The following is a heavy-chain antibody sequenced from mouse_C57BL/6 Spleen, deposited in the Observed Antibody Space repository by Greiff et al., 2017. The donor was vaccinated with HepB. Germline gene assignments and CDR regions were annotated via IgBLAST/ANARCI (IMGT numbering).Heavy chain of an antibody. V-gene: IGHV1-55*01. CDR1: GYTFTSYW. D-gene: IGHD1-1*01. J-gene: IGHJ2*01. CDR2: IYPGSGST. Sequence: QVQLQQSGAELVKPGASVKMSCKASGYTFTSYWITWVKQRPGQGLEWIGDIYPGSGSTNYNEKFKSKATLTVDTSSSTAYMQLSSLTSEDSAVYYCAREKLREGYIDYWGQGTTLTVSS. CDR3: AREKLREGYIDY.